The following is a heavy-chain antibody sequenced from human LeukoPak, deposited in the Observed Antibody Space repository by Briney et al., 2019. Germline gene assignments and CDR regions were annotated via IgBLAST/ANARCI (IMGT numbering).Heavy chain of an antibody. J-gene: IGHJ5*02. D-gene: IGHD3-22*01. Sequence: SVKVSCKASGGTFSGYAISWVRQAPGQGLEWMGGIIPIFGTANYAQKFQGRVTITTDESTSTAYMELSSLRSEDTAVYYCARELTGQTYYYDSSGYSRFDPWGQGTLVTVSS. CDR2: IIPIFGTA. V-gene: IGHV1-69*05. CDR3: ARELTGQTYYYDSSGYSRFDP. CDR1: GGTFSGYA.